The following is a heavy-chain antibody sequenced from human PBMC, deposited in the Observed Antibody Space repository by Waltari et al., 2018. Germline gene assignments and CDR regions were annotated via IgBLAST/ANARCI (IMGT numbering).Heavy chain of an antibody. Sequence: QVQLVQSGAEGKKPGASVKVSCKASGYTFTDWYMYWVRRAPGQGLEWMGRISPNSGGTNYAQKFQGRATMTRDTSISPAYMELSRLTSDYTAVYYCAKGGDCNGGSCNFDYWGQGTVVTVSS. CDR2: ISPNSGGT. V-gene: IGHV1-2*06. J-gene: IGHJ4*02. D-gene: IGHD2-15*01. CDR1: GYTFTDWY. CDR3: AKGGDCNGGSCNFDY.